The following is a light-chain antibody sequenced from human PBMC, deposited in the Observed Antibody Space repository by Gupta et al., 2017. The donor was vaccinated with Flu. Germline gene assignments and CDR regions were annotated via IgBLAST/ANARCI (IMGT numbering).Light chain of an antibody. J-gene: IGLJ2*01. CDR2: GVD. Sequence: QSALTQPASVSGSPGQSITISCTGTSSDVGAYGLVSWYQQSPGKVPQLIIYGVDKRPSGISDRFSGSKSGNTASLTIPWLQSEDEADYYCSSYTVIGARLVFGGGTKVTVL. CDR1: SSDVGAYGL. V-gene: IGLV2-23*02. CDR3: SSYTVIGARLV.